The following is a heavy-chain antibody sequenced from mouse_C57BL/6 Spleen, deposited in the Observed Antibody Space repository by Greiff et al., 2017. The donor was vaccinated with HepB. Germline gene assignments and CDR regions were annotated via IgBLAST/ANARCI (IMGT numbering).Heavy chain of an antibody. CDR3: AREGAEPFDY. D-gene: IGHD6-1*01. CDR2: INPNNGGT. Sequence: EVQLQQSGPELVKPGASVKISCKASGYTFTDYYMNWVKQSHGKSLEWIGDINPNNGGTSYNQKFKGKATLTVDKSSSTAYMELHSLTSEDSAVYYCAREGAEPFDYWGQGTTLTVSS. J-gene: IGHJ2*01. CDR1: GYTFTDYY. V-gene: IGHV1-26*01.